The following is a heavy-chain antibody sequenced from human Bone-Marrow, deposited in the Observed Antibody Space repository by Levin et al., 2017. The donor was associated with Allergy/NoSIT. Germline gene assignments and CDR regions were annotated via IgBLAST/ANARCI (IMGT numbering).Heavy chain of an antibody. CDR1: GFTFNSYG. Sequence: GGSLRLSCAASGFTFNSYGMHWVRQAPGKGLEWVAVISYHGRNTYYGDSVKGRFTISRDNSKNMVYLQMNSLRAEDTAVYYCAKATGWHGYDWFDPWGQGSLVTVSS. D-gene: IGHD6-19*01. J-gene: IGHJ5*02. V-gene: IGHV3-30*18. CDR2: ISYHGRNT. CDR3: AKATGWHGYDWFDP.